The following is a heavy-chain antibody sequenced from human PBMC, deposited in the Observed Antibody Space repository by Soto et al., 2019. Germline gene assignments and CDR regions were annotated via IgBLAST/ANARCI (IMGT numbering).Heavy chain of an antibody. V-gene: IGHV4-31*03. CDR3: ARDGGRYYDILSGRAFDI. J-gene: IGHJ3*02. Sequence: SETLSLTCTVSGGSISSGGYYWSWIRQHPGKGLEWIGYIYYSGSTYYNPSLKSRVTISVDTSKNQFSLKPSSVTAADTAVYYCARDGGRYYDILSGRAFDIWGQGTMVTVSS. CDR1: GGSISSGGYY. CDR2: IYYSGST. D-gene: IGHD3-9*01.